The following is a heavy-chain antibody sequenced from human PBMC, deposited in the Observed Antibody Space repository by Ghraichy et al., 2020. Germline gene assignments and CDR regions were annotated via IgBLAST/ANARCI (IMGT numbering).Heavy chain of an antibody. Sequence: GESLNISCAASGFTFSSFSMSWVRQAPGKGLEWVASVRFDGSDTFYADSVKGRFTISKDNSKNTLYLQMNSLRPEDTAVYYCAKVIPTPWDAWCQGTLVSVSS. J-gene: IGHJ5*02. CDR3: AKVIPTPWDA. CDR2: VRFDGSDT. CDR1: GFTFSSFS. D-gene: IGHD2-21*01. V-gene: IGHV3-30*02.